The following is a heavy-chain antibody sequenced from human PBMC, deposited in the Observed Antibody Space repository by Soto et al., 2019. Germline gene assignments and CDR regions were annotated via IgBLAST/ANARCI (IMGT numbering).Heavy chain of an antibody. J-gene: IGHJ4*02. CDR2: IYHSGST. CDR1: GGSISSGGYS. CDR3: ASMGYHYGSGSYPLDY. Sequence: SETLSLTCAVSGGSISSGGYSWSWIRQPPGKGLEWIGYIYHSGSTYYNPSLRSRVTISVDTSKNQFSLKLSSVTAADTAVYYCASMGYHYGSGSYPLDYWGQGALVTVSS. D-gene: IGHD3-10*01. V-gene: IGHV4-30-2*02.